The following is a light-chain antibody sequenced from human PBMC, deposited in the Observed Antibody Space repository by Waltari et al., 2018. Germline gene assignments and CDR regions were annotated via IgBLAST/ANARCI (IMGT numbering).Light chain of an antibody. J-gene: IGKJ1*01. CDR2: GAS. Sequence: ETVVTQSPATLSVSPGERATLSCTTSQTICRSLAWYQQNPGQAPRLVIYGASIRATGIPARFSGSGSETEFALTISGLQSEDFAVYYCQQYNNWPPGTFGQGTKVEI. CDR1: QTICRS. CDR3: QQYNNWPPGT. V-gene: IGKV3-15*01.